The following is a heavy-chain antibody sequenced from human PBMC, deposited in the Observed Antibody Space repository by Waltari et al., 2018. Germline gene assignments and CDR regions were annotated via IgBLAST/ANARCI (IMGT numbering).Heavy chain of an antibody. Sequence: QVTLRESGPALVKPTQTLTLTCTFSGFSLSPSGMCVSWIRQPPGKALEWLARIDWDDDKYYSTSLKTRLTISKDTSKNQVVLTMTNMDPVDTATYYCARTYYYGSGSYYNSRYFDYWGQGTLVTVSS. J-gene: IGHJ4*02. D-gene: IGHD3-10*01. V-gene: IGHV2-70*15. CDR2: IDWDDDK. CDR1: GFSLSPSGMC. CDR3: ARTYYYGSGSYYNSRYFDY.